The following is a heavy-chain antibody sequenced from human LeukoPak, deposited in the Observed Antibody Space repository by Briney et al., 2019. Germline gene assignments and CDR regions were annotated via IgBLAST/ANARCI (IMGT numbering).Heavy chain of an antibody. V-gene: IGHV4-34*01. CDR1: GGSFSGYY. J-gene: IGHJ4*02. CDR2: INYSGST. Sequence: SETLSLTCAVYGGSFSGYYWSWIRQPPGKGLEWIGEINYSGSTNYNPSLKSRVTISVDTSKNQFSLKLSSVTAADTAVYYCARARRSPGSSGYYYPNDYWGQGTLVTVSS. CDR3: ARARRSPGSSGYYYPNDY. D-gene: IGHD3-22*01.